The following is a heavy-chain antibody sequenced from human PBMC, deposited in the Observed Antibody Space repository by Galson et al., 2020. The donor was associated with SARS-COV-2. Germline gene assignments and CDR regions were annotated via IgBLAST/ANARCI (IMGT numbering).Heavy chain of an antibody. D-gene: IGHD4-17*01. CDR3: ARVQFGDYF. CDR1: GFTFSNYW. V-gene: IGHV3-7*01. Sequence: GGSLRLSCAASGFTFSNYWMTWVRQAPGKGLEWVATIKNDGGETYYVDSVKGRLTISRDNAKNSMYLQMNSLRADDTAVYYCARVQFGDYFWGQGTLVTVSS. J-gene: IGHJ4*02. CDR2: IKNDGGET.